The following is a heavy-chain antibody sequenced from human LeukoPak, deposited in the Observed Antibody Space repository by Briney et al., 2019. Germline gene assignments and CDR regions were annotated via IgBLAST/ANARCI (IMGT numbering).Heavy chain of an antibody. CDR1: GYNFTTYW. CDR3: ATLKGGADTEIDY. Sequence: GESLKISCKGSGYNFTTYWIGWVRQMPGKGLEWMGIIYPVDSKTRYSPSFQGQVTISADKSISTAYLQWSSLKASDTAMYYCATLKGGADTEIDYWGQGTLVTVSS. D-gene: IGHD5-18*01. V-gene: IGHV5-51*01. J-gene: IGHJ4*02. CDR2: IYPVDSKT.